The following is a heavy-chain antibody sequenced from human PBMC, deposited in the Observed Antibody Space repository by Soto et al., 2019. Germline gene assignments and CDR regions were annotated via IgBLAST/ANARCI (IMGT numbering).Heavy chain of an antibody. CDR1: GVSVTTESHY. D-gene: IGHD3-22*01. CDR2: VHYSGST. CDR3: ARGRNYGGSGYFFEHYIDY. J-gene: IGHJ4*02. Sequence: SETLSLTCTVSGVSVTTESHYWSWIRQPPGKGLEWIGYVHYSGSTNYNPSLKGRVLISIGTSKKQFSLELRSVTAADTAVYFCARGRNYGGSGYFFEHYIDYCGQGTPVTVSS. V-gene: IGHV4-61*01.